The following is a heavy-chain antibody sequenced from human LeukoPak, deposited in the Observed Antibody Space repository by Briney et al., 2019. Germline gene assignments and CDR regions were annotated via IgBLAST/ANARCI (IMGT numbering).Heavy chain of an antibody. CDR2: ISSSSSYI. Sequence: PGGSLRLSCAASGFTFSSYSMNWVRQAPGKGLEWVSSISSSSSYIYYADSVKGRFTISRDNAKNSLYLQMNSLRAEDTAVYYCASPGNYYGANDAIDIWGQGTMVTVSS. CDR3: ASPGNYYGANDAIDI. CDR1: GFTFSSYS. D-gene: IGHD3-22*01. V-gene: IGHV3-21*01. J-gene: IGHJ3*02.